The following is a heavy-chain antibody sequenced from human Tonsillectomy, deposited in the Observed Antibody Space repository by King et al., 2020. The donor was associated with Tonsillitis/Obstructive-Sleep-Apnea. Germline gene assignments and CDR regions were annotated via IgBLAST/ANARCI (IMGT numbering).Heavy chain of an antibody. CDR2: ISGFNGNT. V-gene: IGHV1-18*01. CDR1: GYIFKSYG. CDR3: ARDDILTGTLSH. J-gene: IGHJ4*02. Sequence: VQLVQSGAEVKKPWASVKVSCKASGYIFKSYGLSWVRQAPGQGLEGMGRISGFNGNTNFAQNFQGRVTMTTDTSTTAYMELRRLRSDDTAVYYCARDDILTGTLSHWGQGTLVTVSS. D-gene: IGHD3-9*01.